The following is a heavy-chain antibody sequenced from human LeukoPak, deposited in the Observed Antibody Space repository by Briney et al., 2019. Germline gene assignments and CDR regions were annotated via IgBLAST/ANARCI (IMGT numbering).Heavy chain of an antibody. V-gene: IGHV1-69*13. CDR2: IIPIFGTA. CDR3: ARGTPYSSSWHYYYYYYMDV. Sequence: GASVKVSCKASGGTFSSYAISWVRQAPGQGLEWMGGIIPIFGTANYAQKFQGRVTITADESTSTAYMELSSLRSEDTAVYYCARGTPYSSSWHYYYYYYMDVWGKGTTVTVSS. D-gene: IGHD6-13*01. CDR1: GGTFSSYA. J-gene: IGHJ6*03.